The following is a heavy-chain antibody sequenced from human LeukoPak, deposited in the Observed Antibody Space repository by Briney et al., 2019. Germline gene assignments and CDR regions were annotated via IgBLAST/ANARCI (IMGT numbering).Heavy chain of an antibody. CDR1: GFTFSSYE. CDR3: ARSAHSGLFDY. CDR2: ISSSGSTI. D-gene: IGHD3-10*01. Sequence: PGGSLRLSCAASGFTFSSYEMTWVRQAPGKGLEWVSYISSSGSTIYYADSLKGRFTTSRDNPKNSMYLQMNSLRAEDTAVYYCARSAHSGLFDYWGQGTLVTVSS. V-gene: IGHV3-48*03. J-gene: IGHJ4*02.